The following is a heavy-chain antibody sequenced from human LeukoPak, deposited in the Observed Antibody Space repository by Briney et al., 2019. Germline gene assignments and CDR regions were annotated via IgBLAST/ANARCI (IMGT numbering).Heavy chain of an antibody. D-gene: IGHD3-22*01. J-gene: IGHJ3*02. CDR2: INTNTGNP. CDR1: GYTFTSYA. V-gene: IGHV7-4-1*02. CDR3: AREAEYYYDSSGYYHDAFDI. Sequence: ASVKVSCKASGYTFTSYAMNWVRQAPGQGLEWMGWINTNTGNPTYAQGFTGRFVFSLDTSVSTAYLQISSLKAEGTAVYYCAREAEYYYDSSGYYHDAFDIWGQGTMVTVSS.